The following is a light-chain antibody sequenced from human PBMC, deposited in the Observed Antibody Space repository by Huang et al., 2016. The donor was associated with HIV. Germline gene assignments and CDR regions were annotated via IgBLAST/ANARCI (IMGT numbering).Light chain of an antibody. J-gene: IGKJ4*01. CDR1: QTVSSY. Sequence: EIVLTQSPATLSLSPGERATLSCRDSQTVSSYLAWYQQKPGQAPRRLIYDASNRDTGIPARFRGSGSGTDFTLTISSLEPEDFAVYYCQLRSTWPGDTFGGGTKVEIK. CDR3: QLRSTWPGDT. CDR2: DAS. V-gene: IGKV3-11*01.